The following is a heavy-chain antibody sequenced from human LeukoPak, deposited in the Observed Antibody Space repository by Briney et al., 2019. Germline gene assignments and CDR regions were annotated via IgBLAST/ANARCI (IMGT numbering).Heavy chain of an antibody. J-gene: IGHJ4*02. CDR3: ARKGSSGSGSYYNLAIDY. CDR2: INPNSGGT. D-gene: IGHD3-10*01. CDR1: GYTFTGYY. Sequence: VASVKVSCKASGYTFTGYYVHWVRQAPGQGLEWMGCINPNSGGTNYAQKFQGRVTMTRDTSISTAYMELSRLRSDDTAVYYCARKGSSGSGSYYNLAIDYWGQGTLVTVSS. V-gene: IGHV1-2*02.